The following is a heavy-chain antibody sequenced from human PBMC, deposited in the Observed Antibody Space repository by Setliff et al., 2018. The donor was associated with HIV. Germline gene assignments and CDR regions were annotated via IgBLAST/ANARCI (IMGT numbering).Heavy chain of an antibody. CDR2: IYSNGGT. J-gene: IGHJ4*02. CDR3: ARFTSGWYGQY. CDR1: GGSIIAYY. D-gene: IGHD6-19*01. Sequence: PSETLSLTCNVSGGSIIAYYWSWVRQPPGKRLEWIGYIYSNGGTAYNPSLKSRVTISVDTSKNQFSLKLTSVTIADTAVYYCARFTSGWYGQYWGQGTLVTVSS. V-gene: IGHV4-59*01.